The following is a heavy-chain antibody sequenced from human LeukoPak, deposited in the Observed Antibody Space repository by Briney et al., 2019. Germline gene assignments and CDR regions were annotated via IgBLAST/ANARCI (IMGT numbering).Heavy chain of an antibody. J-gene: IGHJ6*03. CDR2: INPNSGGT. Sequence: ASVKVSCKASGYTFTGYCMHWVRQAPGQGLEWMGWINPNSGGTNYAQKFQGRVTMTRDTSISTAYMELSRLRSDDTAVYYCARDQSIAARPGYYYMDVWGKGTTVTVSS. D-gene: IGHD6-6*01. CDR1: GYTFTGYC. V-gene: IGHV1-2*02. CDR3: ARDQSIAARPGYYYMDV.